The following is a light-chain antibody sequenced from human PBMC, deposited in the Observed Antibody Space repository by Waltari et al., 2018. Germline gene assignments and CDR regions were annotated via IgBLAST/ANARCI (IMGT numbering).Light chain of an antibody. V-gene: IGKV3-15*01. CDR1: QSVTTN. J-gene: IGKJ1*01. Sequence: EIVMTQSPTTLSVSPGERVTLSCRASQSVTTNLARYQQKPGQAPRILIYGASTRATGIPARFTGSGSETEFTLTISSLQSEDSAVYFCQQYDAWPPWTFGQGTKVEIK. CDR2: GAS. CDR3: QQYDAWPPWT.